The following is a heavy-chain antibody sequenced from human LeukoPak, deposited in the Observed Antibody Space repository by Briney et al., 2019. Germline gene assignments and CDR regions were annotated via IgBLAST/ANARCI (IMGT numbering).Heavy chain of an antibody. CDR1: GGTFSSYA. J-gene: IGHJ6*02. Sequence: GASVKVSCKASGGTFSSYAISWVRQAPGQGLEWMGGIIPIFGTANYVQKFQGRVTITADESTSTAYMELSSLRSEDTAVYYCATTWGESSGPSRGYYYGMDVWGQGTTVTVSS. D-gene: IGHD6-19*01. CDR2: IIPIFGTA. CDR3: ATTWGESSGPSRGYYYGMDV. V-gene: IGHV1-69*13.